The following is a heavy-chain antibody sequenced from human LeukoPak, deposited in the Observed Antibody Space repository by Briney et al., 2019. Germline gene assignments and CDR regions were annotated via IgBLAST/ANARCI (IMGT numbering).Heavy chain of an antibody. V-gene: IGHV4-61*02. Sequence: SQTLSLTCTVSGGSISSGSYYWSWIRQPAGKGLKWIGRIYTSGSTNYNPSLKSRVTMSVDTSKNQFSLKLSSVTAADTAVYYCARCITGTGYYFDYWGQGTLVTVSS. J-gene: IGHJ4*02. CDR3: ARCITGTGYYFDY. CDR2: IYTSGST. CDR1: GGSISSGSYY. D-gene: IGHD1-20*01.